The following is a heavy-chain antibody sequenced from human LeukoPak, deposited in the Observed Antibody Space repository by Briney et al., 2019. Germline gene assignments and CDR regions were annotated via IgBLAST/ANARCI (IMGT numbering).Heavy chain of an antibody. CDR3: ARVGITGTTQSPFDY. CDR2: INHSGST. D-gene: IGHD1-20*01. Sequence: KPSETLSLTCAVYGGSFRVYYWSWIRQPPGKGLEWSGEINHSGSTNYNPSLKSRVTISVVTSKNQFSLKLSSVTAADTAVYYCARVGITGTTQSPFDYWGQGTLVTVSS. V-gene: IGHV4-34*01. CDR1: GGSFRVYY. J-gene: IGHJ4*02.